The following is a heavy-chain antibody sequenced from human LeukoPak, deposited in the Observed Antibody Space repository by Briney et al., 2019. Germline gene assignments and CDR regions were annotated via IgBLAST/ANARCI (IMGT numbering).Heavy chain of an antibody. D-gene: IGHD5-24*01. CDR3: AYSRDGYNRYYFDY. J-gene: IGHJ4*02. CDR1: GGSISSYY. Sequence: PSETLSLTCTVSGGSISSYYWSWIRQPPGKGLEWIGYIYYSGSTNYNPSLKSRVTISVDTSKNQFSLKLSSVTAADTAVYYCAYSRDGYNRYYFDYWGQGTLVTVSS. CDR2: IYYSGST. V-gene: IGHV4-59*08.